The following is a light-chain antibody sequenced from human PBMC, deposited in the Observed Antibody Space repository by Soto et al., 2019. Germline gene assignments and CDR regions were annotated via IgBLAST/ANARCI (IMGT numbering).Light chain of an antibody. Sequence: DIQMTQSPSSLSASVVDRVTITCRASQSISSYLNWYQQKPGKAPKLLIYAASSLQSGVPSRFSGSGSGTDFTLTISSLQPEDFATYYCQQSYSTPLTFGGGTKVEI. J-gene: IGKJ4*01. V-gene: IGKV1-39*01. CDR1: QSISSY. CDR3: QQSYSTPLT. CDR2: AAS.